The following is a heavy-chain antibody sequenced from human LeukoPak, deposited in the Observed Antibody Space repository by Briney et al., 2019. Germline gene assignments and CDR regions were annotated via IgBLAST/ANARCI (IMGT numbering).Heavy chain of an antibody. Sequence: PSETLSLTCAVYGGSFSGYYWSWIRQPPGKGLEWIGEINHSGSTNYNPSLKSRVTISVDTSKNQFSLKLSSVTAADTAVYYCATQFLHCSSTSCPDYWGQGTLVTVSS. V-gene: IGHV4-34*01. CDR3: ATQFLHCSSTSCPDY. CDR2: INHSGST. J-gene: IGHJ4*02. D-gene: IGHD2-2*01. CDR1: GGSFSGYY.